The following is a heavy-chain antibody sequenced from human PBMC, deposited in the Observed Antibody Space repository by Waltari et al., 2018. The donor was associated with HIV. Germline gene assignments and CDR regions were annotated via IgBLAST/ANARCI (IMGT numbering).Heavy chain of an antibody. CDR1: GYTFTTYP. CDR3: ARTYDILTGFGWFDP. Sequence: QVQLVQSGAEVKNPGASVKVSCQASGYTFTTYPIHWVRQAPGQRLEWMGWINAGNGNTKYSQNFQDRVTFTRDTSASTAYMELSSLRSEDTALYYCARTYDILTGFGWFDPWGQGTLVTVSS. CDR2: INAGNGNT. J-gene: IGHJ5*02. V-gene: IGHV1-3*01. D-gene: IGHD3-9*01.